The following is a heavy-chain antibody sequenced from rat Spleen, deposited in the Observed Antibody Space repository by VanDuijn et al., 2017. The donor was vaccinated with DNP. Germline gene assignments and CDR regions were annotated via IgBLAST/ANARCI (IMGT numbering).Heavy chain of an antibody. V-gene: IGHV5S10*01. CDR2: IIYDGSGT. Sequence: EVQLVESGGGLVQPGRSLKLSCEASGFTFSDYTMAWVRKAPKKGLEWVAMIIYDGSGTYYGDSVKGRFTISRDNAKNTLHLQMDSLRSEDTATYYCATHGSIATISTGAMDVWGQGTSVTVSS. CDR3: ATHGSIATISTGAMDV. J-gene: IGHJ4*01. D-gene: IGHD1-2*01. CDR1: GFTFSDYT.